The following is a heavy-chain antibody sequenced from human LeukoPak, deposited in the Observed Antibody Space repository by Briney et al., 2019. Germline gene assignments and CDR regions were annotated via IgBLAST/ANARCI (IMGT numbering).Heavy chain of an antibody. CDR2: INPNSGGT. Sequence: GASVKVSCKASGYTFTGYYMHWVRQAPGQGLEWMGWINPNSGGTNYAQKFQGRVTMTRDTSISTAYMELSRLRSDDTAVYYCARFPLYSSYILYYFDYWGQGTLVTVSS. V-gene: IGHV1-2*02. CDR3: ARFPLYSSYILYYFDY. CDR1: GYTFTGYY. D-gene: IGHD6-6*01. J-gene: IGHJ4*02.